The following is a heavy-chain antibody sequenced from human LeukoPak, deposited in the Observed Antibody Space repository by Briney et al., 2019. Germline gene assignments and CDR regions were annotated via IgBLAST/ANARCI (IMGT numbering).Heavy chain of an antibody. CDR2: ITGSGGLT. CDR3: AKDLGSSSSNTFVF. D-gene: IGHD6-6*01. V-gene: IGHV3-23*01. CDR1: GFTFSAHG. J-gene: IGHJ3*01. Sequence: GGSLRLSCAASGFTFSAHGMSWVRQAPGKGLEWVSHITGSGGLTYYSNSVRGRFTISRDNSKNTLFRQMNSLRADDTAVYYCAKDLGSSSSNTFVFWGQGTLVTVSS.